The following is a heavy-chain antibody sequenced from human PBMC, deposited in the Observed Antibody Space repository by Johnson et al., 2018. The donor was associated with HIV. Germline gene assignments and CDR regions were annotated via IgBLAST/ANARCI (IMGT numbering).Heavy chain of an antibody. J-gene: IGHJ3*02. D-gene: IGHD3-10*01. Sequence: VQLVESGGGLIQPGGSLRLSCAASGFTVRSNYMSWVRQAPGKGLEWVSVIYSGGTTYYADSVKGRFIISRDKSNNMLFLQMNSLLRTEDTAMYYCARVRAGAFDIWGQGTMVTVSS. CDR1: GFTVRSNY. CDR3: ARVRAGAFDI. CDR2: IYSGGTT. V-gene: IGHV3-53*01.